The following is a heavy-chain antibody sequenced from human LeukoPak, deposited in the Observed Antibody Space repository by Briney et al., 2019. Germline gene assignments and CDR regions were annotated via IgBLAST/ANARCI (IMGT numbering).Heavy chain of an antibody. J-gene: IGHJ1*01. CDR3: ARSSYYDFWSGYQYFQH. V-gene: IGHV4-30-4*08. Sequence: SETLSLTCTVSGGSISSSDYYWSWIRQPPGKGLEWIGYIYYSGSTYYNPSLKSRVTISVGTSKNQFSLKLSSVTAADTAVYYCARSSYYDFWSGYQYFQHWGQGTLVTVSS. CDR2: IYYSGST. CDR1: GGSISSSDYY. D-gene: IGHD3-3*01.